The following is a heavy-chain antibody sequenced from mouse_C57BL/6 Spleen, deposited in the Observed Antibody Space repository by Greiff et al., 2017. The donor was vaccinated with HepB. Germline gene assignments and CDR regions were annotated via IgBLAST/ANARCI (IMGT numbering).Heavy chain of an antibody. CDR3: ARSDYSNYAMDY. D-gene: IGHD2-5*01. CDR1: GYTFTSYW. J-gene: IGHJ4*01. CDR2: IDPSDSYT. V-gene: IGHV1-69*01. Sequence: QVQLQQPGAELVMPGASVKLSCKASGYTFTSYWMHWVKQRPGQGLEWIGEIDPSDSYTNYNQKFKGKSTLTVDKSSSTAYMQLSSLTSEDSAVYYCARSDYSNYAMDYWGQGTSVTVSS.